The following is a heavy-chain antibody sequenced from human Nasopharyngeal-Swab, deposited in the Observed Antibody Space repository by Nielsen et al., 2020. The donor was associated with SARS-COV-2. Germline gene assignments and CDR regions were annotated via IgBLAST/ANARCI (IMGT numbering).Heavy chain of an antibody. CDR3: ARISGSYDY. J-gene: IGHJ4*02. CDR2: ISRGGESI. CDR1: GFILSDYY. D-gene: IGHD1-26*01. Sequence: GESLKISCAASGFILSDYYMTWIRQVPGKGLEWVSFISRGGESIYYADSVKGRFTISRDNAKNSVYLQMNSLRAEDSAVYYCARISGSYDYWGQGTLVTVSS. V-gene: IGHV3-11*04.